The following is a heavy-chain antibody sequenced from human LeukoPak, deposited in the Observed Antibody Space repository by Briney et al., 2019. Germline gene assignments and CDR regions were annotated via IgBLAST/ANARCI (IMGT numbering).Heavy chain of an antibody. CDR1: GGSFSGYY. Sequence: SETLSLTCAVYGGSFSGYYLSWIRQPAGKGLEWIGRIYTSGTNYNPSLKSRVTLSVDTSKNQFSLKLTSVTAADTAVYYCARDSGTTGEVKFDPWGQGTLVTVSS. V-gene: IGHV4-4*07. J-gene: IGHJ5*02. D-gene: IGHD3-10*01. CDR2: IYTSGT. CDR3: ARDSGTTGEVKFDP.